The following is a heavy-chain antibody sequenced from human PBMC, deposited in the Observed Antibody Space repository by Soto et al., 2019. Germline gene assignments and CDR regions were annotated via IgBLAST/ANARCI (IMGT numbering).Heavy chain of an antibody. V-gene: IGHV3-74*01. Sequence: GGSLRLSCAASGFTFSSNWMHWVRQAPGKGLVWVSRINTDGSTTDYADSVKGRFTISGDNAKSALYLQMNSLRADDTAVYYCTRDYYDNSGSSYVDYGMDVWGPGTTVTVSS. D-gene: IGHD3-22*01. CDR1: GFTFSSNW. J-gene: IGHJ6*02. CDR2: INTDGSTT. CDR3: TRDYYDNSGSSYVDYGMDV.